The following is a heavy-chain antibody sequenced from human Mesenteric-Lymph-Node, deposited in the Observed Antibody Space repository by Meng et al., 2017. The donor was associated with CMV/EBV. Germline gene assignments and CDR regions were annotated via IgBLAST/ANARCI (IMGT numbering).Heavy chain of an antibody. CDR2: IYYSGTT. Sequence: SETLSLTCNVSGGSVNTGSYYWSWIRQPPGKGLEWIGYIYYSGTTEYNPSLKSRVTISVDTSKNQFSLKLSSVTAADTAVYYCARGHRWWDPPIGWFDPWGQGTLVTVSS. CDR1: GGSVNTGSYY. V-gene: IGHV4-61*01. J-gene: IGHJ5*02. CDR3: ARGHRWWDPPIGWFDP. D-gene: IGHD2-15*01.